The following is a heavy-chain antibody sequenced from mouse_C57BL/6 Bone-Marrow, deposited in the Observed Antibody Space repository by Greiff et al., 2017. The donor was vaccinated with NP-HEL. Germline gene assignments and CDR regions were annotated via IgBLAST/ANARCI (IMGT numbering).Heavy chain of an antibody. CDR1: GYTFTSYG. J-gene: IGHJ2*01. CDR3: AGSGDSSGLD. D-gene: IGHD3-2*01. Sequence: QVQLQQSGAELARPGASVKLSCKASGYTFTSYGISWVKQRTGQGLEWIGEIYPRSGNTYYNEKFKGKATLTADKSSSTAYMELRSLTSEDSAVYFCAGSGDSSGLDWGKGTTLTVSS. V-gene: IGHV1-81*01. CDR2: IYPRSGNT.